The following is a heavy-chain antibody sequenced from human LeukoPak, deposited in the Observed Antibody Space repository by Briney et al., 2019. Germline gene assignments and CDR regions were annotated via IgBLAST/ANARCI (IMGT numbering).Heavy chain of an antibody. D-gene: IGHD5-18*01. Sequence: PGGSLRLSCAASGFTFSSYSMNWVRQAPGKGLEWVSSISSSSSYIYYADSVKGRFTISRDNAKNSLYLQMNSLRAEDTAVYYCARDDVAAMVGGDYWGQGTLVTVSS. CDR1: GFTFSSYS. V-gene: IGHV3-21*01. J-gene: IGHJ4*02. CDR3: ARDDVAAMVGGDY. CDR2: ISSSSSYI.